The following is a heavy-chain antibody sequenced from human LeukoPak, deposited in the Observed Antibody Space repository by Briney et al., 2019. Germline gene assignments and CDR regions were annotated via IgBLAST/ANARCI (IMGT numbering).Heavy chain of an antibody. CDR3: ATSMVRGRFDL. Sequence: ASVTVSCKASGYTFTSYDINWVRQAPGQGLEWMGWMNPNSGNTAYAQKFQGRVTMTRNTSIITAYMELSSLRSEDTAVYYCATSMVRGRFDLWGQGTLVTVSS. CDR2: MNPNSGNT. J-gene: IGHJ5*02. D-gene: IGHD3-10*01. CDR1: GYTFTSYD. V-gene: IGHV1-8*01.